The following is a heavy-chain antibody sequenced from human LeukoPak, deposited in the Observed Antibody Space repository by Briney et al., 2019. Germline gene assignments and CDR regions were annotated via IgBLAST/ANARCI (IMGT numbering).Heavy chain of an antibody. CDR3: AASIAARHDY. CDR1: GGSISSYY. CDR2: IYYSGST. Sequence: SETLSLTCTVSGGSISSYYWSWIRQPPGKGLEWIGYIYYSGSTNYNPPLKSRVTISVDTSKNQFSLKLSSVTAADTAAYYCAASIAARHDYWGQGTLVTVSS. J-gene: IGHJ4*02. D-gene: IGHD6-6*01. V-gene: IGHV4-59*01.